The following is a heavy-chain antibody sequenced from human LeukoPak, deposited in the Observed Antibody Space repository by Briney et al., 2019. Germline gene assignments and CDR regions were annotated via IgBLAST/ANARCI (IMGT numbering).Heavy chain of an antibody. CDR3: AKDGSGSYFFNY. CDR2: ISGSGGST. Sequence: GGSLRLSCAASGFTFSSYAMSWVRQAPGKGLEWVSAISGSGGSTYYAGSVKGRFTISRDNSKNTLYLQMNSLRAEDTAVYYCAKDGSGSYFFNYWGQGTLVTVSS. J-gene: IGHJ4*02. D-gene: IGHD1-26*01. CDR1: GFTFSSYA. V-gene: IGHV3-23*01.